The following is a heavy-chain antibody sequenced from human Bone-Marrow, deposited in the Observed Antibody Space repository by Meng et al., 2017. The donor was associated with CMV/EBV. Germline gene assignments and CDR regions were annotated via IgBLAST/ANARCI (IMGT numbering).Heavy chain of an antibody. CDR3: ARECGIAAALLDYGMDA. D-gene: IGHD6-13*01. Sequence: ASVKVSCKASGYTFTGYYMHWVRQAPGQGLEWMGWINPNSGGTNYAQKFQGRVTMTRDTSISTAYMELSRLRSDDTAVYYCARECGIAAALLDYGMDAWGQGTTVTVSS. CDR2: INPNSGGT. V-gene: IGHV1-2*02. J-gene: IGHJ6*02. CDR1: GYTFTGYY.